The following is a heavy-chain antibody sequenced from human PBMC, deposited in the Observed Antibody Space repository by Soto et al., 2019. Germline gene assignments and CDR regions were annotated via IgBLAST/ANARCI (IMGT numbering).Heavy chain of an antibody. CDR2: IWYDGSNK. V-gene: IGHV3-33*01. Sequence: PGGSLRLSCAASGFTFSSYGMHWVRQAPGKGLEWVAVIWYDGSNKYYADSVKGRFTISRDNSKNTLYLQMNSLRAEDTAVYYCARDTYSSSSGVDYWGQGTLVTVSS. D-gene: IGHD6-6*01. CDR1: GFTFSSYG. J-gene: IGHJ4*02. CDR3: ARDTYSSSSGVDY.